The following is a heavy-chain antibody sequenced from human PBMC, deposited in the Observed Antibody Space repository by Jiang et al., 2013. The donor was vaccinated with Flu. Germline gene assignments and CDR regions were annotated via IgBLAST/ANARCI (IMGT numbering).Heavy chain of an antibody. V-gene: IGHV3-30-3*01. CDR2: ISYDGTNL. D-gene: IGHD2/OR15-2a*01. CDR3: ARVPLGDGETYYGAFDV. CDR1: GFTFNTYV. J-gene: IGHJ3*01. Sequence: VQLVESGGGVVQPGKSLRLSCAASGFTFNTYVMHWVRQAPGKGLEWVAVISYDGTNLFYADSLKGRFTISRDNSKNMLYLQMNSLRPEDTALYYCARVPLGDGETYYGAFDVWGQGTLVTVSS.